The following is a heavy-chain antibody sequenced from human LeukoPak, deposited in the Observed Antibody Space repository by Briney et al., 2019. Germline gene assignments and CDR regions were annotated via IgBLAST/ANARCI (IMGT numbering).Heavy chain of an antibody. Sequence: GGSLRLSCAASGFDFDNYAMTWVRQAPGRALEWVSTIGGRGVGTYYADSVKGRFTVSRDNSQNTLYLQMNGLGAGDTAVYYCAKGAVVRGVPNYSYYHMDVWGKGTTVIVSS. CDR3: AKGAVVRGVPNYSYYHMDV. J-gene: IGHJ6*03. D-gene: IGHD3-10*01. CDR2: IGGRGVGT. CDR1: GFDFDNYA. V-gene: IGHV3-23*01.